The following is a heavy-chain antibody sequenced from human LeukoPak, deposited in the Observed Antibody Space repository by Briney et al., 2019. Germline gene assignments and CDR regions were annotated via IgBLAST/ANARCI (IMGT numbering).Heavy chain of an antibody. D-gene: IGHD3-3*01. Sequence: QASQTLSLTCTVSGGSISSGGYYWSWIRQPPGKGLEWIGYIYHSGSTYYNPSLKSRVTISVDRSKNQFSLKLSSVTAADTAVYYCARVLYDFWSGEHSTNWFDPWGQGTLVTVSS. CDR1: GGSISSGGYY. J-gene: IGHJ5*02. CDR2: IYHSGST. V-gene: IGHV4-30-2*01. CDR3: ARVLYDFWSGEHSTNWFDP.